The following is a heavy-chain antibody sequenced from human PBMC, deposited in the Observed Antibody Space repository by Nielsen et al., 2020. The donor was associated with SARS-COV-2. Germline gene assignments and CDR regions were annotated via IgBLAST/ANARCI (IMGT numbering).Heavy chain of an antibody. CDR2: ISWNSGSM. V-gene: IGHV3-9*01. CDR1: GFTFDDYA. D-gene: IGHD3-10*01. CDR3: AKDIGWFGEVRYAMDV. J-gene: IGHJ6*02. Sequence: SLKISCAASGFTFDDYAMHWVRQAPGKGLEWVSIISWNSGSMVYADSVRGRFTISRDNAKNSLYLQMNSLRAEDTALYYCAKDIGWFGEVRYAMDVWGQGTTVTVSS.